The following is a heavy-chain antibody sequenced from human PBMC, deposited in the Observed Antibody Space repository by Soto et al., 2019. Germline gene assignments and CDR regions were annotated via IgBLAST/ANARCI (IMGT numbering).Heavy chain of an antibody. CDR3: AVAVAVPTAIGY. V-gene: IGHV3-74*01. Sequence: EVQLVESGGGLVQPGGSLRLSCAASGFTFSSYWMHWVRQAPGKGLVWVSRINSDGSSTSYADSVKGRFTISRDNAKNTLYLQMNSLRADDTAVYYCAVAVAVPTAIGYWGQGTLVTVSS. CDR1: GFTFSSYW. CDR2: INSDGSST. D-gene: IGHD6-19*01. J-gene: IGHJ4*02.